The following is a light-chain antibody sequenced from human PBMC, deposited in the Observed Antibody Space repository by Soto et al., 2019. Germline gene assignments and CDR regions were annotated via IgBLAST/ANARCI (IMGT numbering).Light chain of an antibody. V-gene: IGLV2-14*01. CDR2: DVS. Sequence: QSALTQPASVSGSPGQSITISCTGTSGDVGAYDFVSWYQHHPGKAPRLVIYDVSRRPAGASDRFSGSKSGSTASLTIYSVQAEDEADYKCVSFTVHYSYVFADGTKATVL. CDR1: SGDVGAYDF. J-gene: IGLJ1*01. CDR3: VSFTVHYSYV.